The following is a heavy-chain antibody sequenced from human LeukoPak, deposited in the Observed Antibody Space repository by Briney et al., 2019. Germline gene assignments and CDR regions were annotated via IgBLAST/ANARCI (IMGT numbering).Heavy chain of an antibody. CDR3: ARGNRIRDGYNFNYYYYMDV. J-gene: IGHJ6*03. Sequence: GGSLRLSCAASGFTFSHAWMSWVRQAPGKGLEWVGRIKNKPDGGTTDYAAPVQGRFTISRDNAKNSLYLQMNSLRAEDTAVYYCARGNRIRDGYNFNYYYYMDVWGKGTTVTVSS. CDR2: IKNKPDGGTT. CDR1: GFTFSHAW. V-gene: IGHV3-15*01. D-gene: IGHD5-24*01.